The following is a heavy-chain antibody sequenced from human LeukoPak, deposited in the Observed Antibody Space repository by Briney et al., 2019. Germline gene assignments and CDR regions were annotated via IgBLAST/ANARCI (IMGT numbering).Heavy chain of an antibody. CDR2: ISSSSSYI. CDR3: ARDISYYGSGHDY. CDR1: GFTFSSYS. V-gene: IGHV3-21*01. D-gene: IGHD3-10*01. J-gene: IGHJ4*02. Sequence: PGGSLRLTCAASGFTFSSYSMNWVRQAPGKGLEWVSSISSSSSYIYYADSVKGRFTISRDNAKNSLYLQVNSLRAEDTAVYYCARDISYYGSGHDYWGQGTLVTVSS.